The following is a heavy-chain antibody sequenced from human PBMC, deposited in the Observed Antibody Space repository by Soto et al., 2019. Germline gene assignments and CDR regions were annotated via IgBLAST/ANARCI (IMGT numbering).Heavy chain of an antibody. V-gene: IGHV4-4*02. CDR3: VAVAGFDAFDI. Sequence: SETLSLTCAVSGGSISSSHWWCWVRQPPGKGLEWIGEIYHSGSTNYNPSLKSRVTISVDKSKNQFSLKLSSVTAADTAVYYCVAVAGFDAFDIWGQGTMVTFSS. CDR1: GGSISSSHW. D-gene: IGHD6-19*01. CDR2: IYHSGST. J-gene: IGHJ3*02.